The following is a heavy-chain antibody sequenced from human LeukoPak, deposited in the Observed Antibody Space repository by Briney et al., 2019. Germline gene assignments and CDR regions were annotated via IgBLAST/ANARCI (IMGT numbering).Heavy chain of an antibody. V-gene: IGHV3-23*01. CDR2: ISGSGGTI. D-gene: IGHD3-22*01. J-gene: IGHJ4*02. CDR1: GFTFSSYA. CDR3: ARGYYYDSSGYYYSSSDFDY. Sequence: GGSLRLSCAASGFTFSSYAMSWVRQAPGKGLEWVSAISGSGGTIYYADSVTGRFTISRDNAKNSLYLQMNSLRAEDTAVYYCARGYYYDSSGYYYSSSDFDYWGQGTLVTVSS.